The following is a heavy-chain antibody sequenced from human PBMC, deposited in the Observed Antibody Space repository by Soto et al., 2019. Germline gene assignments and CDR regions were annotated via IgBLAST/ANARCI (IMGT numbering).Heavy chain of an antibody. Sequence: SETLSLTCTVSGGSISSYYWSWIRHPPGKGLEWIGYIYYSGSTNYNPSLKSRVTISVDTSKNQFSLKLSSVTAADTAVYYCAIDKGVGIIFFWRPEENENRFDPWGQGTLVTVSS. CDR2: IYYSGST. V-gene: IGHV4-59*01. CDR1: GGSISSYY. J-gene: IGHJ5*01. D-gene: IGHD3-3*01. CDR3: AIDKGVGIIFFWRPEENENRFDP.